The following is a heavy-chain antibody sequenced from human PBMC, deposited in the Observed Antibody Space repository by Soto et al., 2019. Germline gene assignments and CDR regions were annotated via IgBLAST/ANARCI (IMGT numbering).Heavy chain of an antibody. D-gene: IGHD5-12*01. Sequence: ASVKVSCKASGGTFSSYAISWVRQAPGQGLEWMGGFIPIFGIANYAQKFQGRVTITADKSTSTAYMELSSLRSEDTAVYYCASKRGYSGYDYFAFDIWGQGTMVTVSS. J-gene: IGHJ3*02. CDR3: ASKRGYSGYDYFAFDI. CDR2: FIPIFGIA. CDR1: GGTFSSYA. V-gene: IGHV1-69*10.